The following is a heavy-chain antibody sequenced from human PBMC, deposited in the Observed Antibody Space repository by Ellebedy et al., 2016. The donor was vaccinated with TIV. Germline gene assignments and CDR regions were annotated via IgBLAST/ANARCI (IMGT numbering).Heavy chain of an antibody. D-gene: IGHD3-9*01. CDR3: ARRFVIVTGSYPRGYYGLDI. CDR1: GYTFTTYA. Sequence: AASVKVSCKASGYTFTTYAIHWVRQAPGQRPEWMGWVNAGIGNTKYSDNFQGRVTITTDTSASTVYMELRSLGSEDTAVYYCARRFVIVTGSYPRGYYGLDIWGQGTTVTVSS. V-gene: IGHV1-3*01. J-gene: IGHJ6*02. CDR2: VNAGIGNT.